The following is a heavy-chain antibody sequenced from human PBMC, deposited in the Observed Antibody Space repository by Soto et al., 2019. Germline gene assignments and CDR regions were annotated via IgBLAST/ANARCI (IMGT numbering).Heavy chain of an antibody. D-gene: IGHD4-17*01. CDR2: INRASIYI. Sequence: GGSLRLSCVASGFTFSTYDMNWVRQAPGKGLEWVSSINRASIYIYYADSVRGRFTISRDNAKNSLYLQMDSLRVEDTAVYYCARRTVTTYHYFDYWGQGTLVTVSS. V-gene: IGHV3-21*01. J-gene: IGHJ4*02. CDR1: GFTFSTYD. CDR3: ARRTVTTYHYFDY.